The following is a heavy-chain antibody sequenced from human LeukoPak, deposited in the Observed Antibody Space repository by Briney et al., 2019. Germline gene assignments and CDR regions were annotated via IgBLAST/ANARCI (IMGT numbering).Heavy chain of an antibody. J-gene: IGHJ5*02. V-gene: IGHV4-39*01. Sequence: SETLSLTCTVSGGSIGSSSCYWGWIRQPPGKGLEWIGSIYYSGSTYYNPSLKSRVTISVDTSKNQFSLKLSSVTAADTAVYYCARHVDWSGYYTLSGWFDPWGQGTLVTVSS. D-gene: IGHD3-3*01. CDR3: ARHVDWSGYYTLSGWFDP. CDR1: GGSIGSSSCY. CDR2: IYYSGST.